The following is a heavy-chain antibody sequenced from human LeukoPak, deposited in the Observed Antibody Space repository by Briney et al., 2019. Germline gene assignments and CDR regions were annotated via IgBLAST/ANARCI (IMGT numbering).Heavy chain of an antibody. J-gene: IGHJ4*02. CDR2: MNPDSGDT. CDR1: GGTFSSYA. CDR3: ARGAAVGQTRDY. Sequence: ASVKVSCKASGGTFSSYAISWVRQAPGQGLEWMGRMNPDSGDTNYAQKFTGRVAMTRDTSISTAYMELSSLRSDDTAVYYCARGAAVGQTRDYWGQGTLVTVSS. D-gene: IGHD6-13*01. V-gene: IGHV1-2*06.